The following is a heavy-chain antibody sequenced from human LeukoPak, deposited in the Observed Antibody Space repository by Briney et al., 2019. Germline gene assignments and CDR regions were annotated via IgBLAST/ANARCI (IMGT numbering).Heavy chain of an antibody. D-gene: IGHD5-18*01. Sequence: PSETLSLTCTVSGYSISSGYYWGWIRQPPGKGLEWIGEINHSGSTNYNPSLKSRVTISVDTSKNQFSLKLSSVTAADTAVYYCARAVDTIDYWGQGTLVTVSS. CDR1: GYSISSGYY. V-gene: IGHV4-38-2*02. J-gene: IGHJ4*02. CDR3: ARAVDTIDY. CDR2: INHSGST.